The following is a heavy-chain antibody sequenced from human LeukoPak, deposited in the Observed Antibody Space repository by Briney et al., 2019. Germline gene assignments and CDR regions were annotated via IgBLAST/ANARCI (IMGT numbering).Heavy chain of an antibody. CDR1: GGSISSYY. J-gene: IGHJ4*02. V-gene: IGHV4-4*07. CDR3: ARGDWGATTGNFDY. Sequence: PSETLSLTCTVSGGSISSYYWSWLRQPAGKGLEWIGRIYTSGSTNYNPSLKSRVTMSVDTSKNQFSLKLSSVTAADTAVYYCARGDWGATTGNFDYWGQGTLVTVSS. D-gene: IGHD1-26*01. CDR2: IYTSGST.